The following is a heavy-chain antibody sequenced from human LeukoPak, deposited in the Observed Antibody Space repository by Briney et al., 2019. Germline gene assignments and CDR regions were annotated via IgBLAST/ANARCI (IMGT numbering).Heavy chain of an antibody. J-gene: IGHJ4*02. Sequence: PGRSLRLSCSTSGLTFGDYAVNWVRQAPGKGLEWVSVIWHDGSRKEYAASVRGRFTISRDNSNLYLQMNSLRAEDTAIYYCARDIGNSGFNLDYWGQGTPVTVSS. CDR2: IWHDGSRK. CDR1: GLTFGDYA. V-gene: IGHV3-33*01. D-gene: IGHD5-12*01. CDR3: ARDIGNSGFNLDY.